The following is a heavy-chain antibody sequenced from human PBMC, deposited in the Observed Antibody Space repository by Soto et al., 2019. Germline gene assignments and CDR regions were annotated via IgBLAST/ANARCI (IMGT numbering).Heavy chain of an antibody. CDR1: GASIITDNW. Sequence: QVQLQESGPGLVKPSGTLSLTCALSGASIITDNWWSWVRQPPGKEMEWSGEIYHSGNTNFNPSVKSRVTISVDTSKNQSSLTVSSATAADTAIYYCARASASSRLRGVVINWGQGTLVTVSS. CDR3: ARASASSRLRGVVIN. CDR2: IYHSGNT. V-gene: IGHV4-4*02. J-gene: IGHJ4*02. D-gene: IGHD3-10*01.